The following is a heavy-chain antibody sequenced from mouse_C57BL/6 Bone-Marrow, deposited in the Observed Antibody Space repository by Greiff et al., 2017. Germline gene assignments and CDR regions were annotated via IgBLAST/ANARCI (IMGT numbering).Heavy chain of an antibody. Sequence: VKVVESGPGLVAPSQRLSITCTVSGFSFTSYAISWVRQPPGKGLEWLGVIWTGGGTNYNSALKSRLSISKDNSKSQVFLKMNSLQTDDTARYYCASGTLLNYWGQGTTLTVSS. CDR2: IWTGGGT. CDR3: ASGTLLNY. D-gene: IGHD1-2*01. CDR1: GFSFTSYA. V-gene: IGHV2-9-1*01. J-gene: IGHJ2*01.